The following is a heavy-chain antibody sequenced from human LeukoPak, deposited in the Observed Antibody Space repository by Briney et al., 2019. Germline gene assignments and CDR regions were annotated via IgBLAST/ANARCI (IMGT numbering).Heavy chain of an antibody. D-gene: IGHD3-9*01. CDR1: GGSISSSSDN. J-gene: IGHJ5*02. CDR3: ARSPLTGNYGDWFDP. CDR2: IYYSGST. V-gene: IGHV4-39*01. Sequence: SETLSLTCTVSGGSISSSSDNWGWIRQPPGEGLEWIGSIYYSGSTYYNPSLKSRVTISVDTSKNQFSLKLSSVTAADTAVYYCARSPLTGNYGDWFDPWGQGTLVIVSS.